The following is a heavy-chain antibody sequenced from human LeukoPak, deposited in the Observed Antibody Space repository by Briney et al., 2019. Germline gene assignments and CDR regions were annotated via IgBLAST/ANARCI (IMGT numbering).Heavy chain of an antibody. D-gene: IGHD3-22*01. CDR1: GFTVSSNY. J-gene: IGHJ4*02. V-gene: IGHV3-53*01. CDR3: AKDSSDYYFDY. CDR2: IYSGGTT. Sequence: GGSLRLSCTASGFTVSSNYMSWVRQAPGKGLEWVSVIYSGGTTYYADSVKGRFTISRDNSKNTLYLQMNSLRAEDTAVYYCAKDSSDYYFDYWGQGTLVTVSS.